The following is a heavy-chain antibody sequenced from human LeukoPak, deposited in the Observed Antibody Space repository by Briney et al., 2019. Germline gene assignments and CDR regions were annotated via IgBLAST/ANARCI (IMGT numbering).Heavy chain of an antibody. CDR1: GFTFSNAW. CDR3: TGVSRSSWYDY. CDR2: IKSKTDGGTP. D-gene: IGHD6-13*01. J-gene: IGHJ4*02. Sequence: GGSLRLSCAASGFTFSNAWMSWVRQSPGKGLEWVGRIKSKTDGGTPDYAAPVKGRFTISRDDSKNTLYLQMNSLKTEDTAVYYCTGVSRSSWYDYWGQGTLVTVSS. V-gene: IGHV3-15*01.